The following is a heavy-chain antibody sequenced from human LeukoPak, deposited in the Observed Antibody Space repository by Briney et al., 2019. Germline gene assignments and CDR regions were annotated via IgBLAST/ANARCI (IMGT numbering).Heavy chain of an antibody. CDR3: AIYCSISSYQGSWFDP. J-gene: IGHJ5*02. CDR2: IYTSGST. V-gene: IGHV4-61*02. D-gene: IGHD2-2*01. Sequence: SETLSLTCTVSGGSISSGNYYWSWVRQPAGKGLEWIGRIYTSGSTNYNPSLKSRVTIAVDTSKNQFSLKLTSVTAADTAVYYCAIYCSISSYQGSWFDPWGQGTLVTVSS. CDR1: GGSISSGNYY.